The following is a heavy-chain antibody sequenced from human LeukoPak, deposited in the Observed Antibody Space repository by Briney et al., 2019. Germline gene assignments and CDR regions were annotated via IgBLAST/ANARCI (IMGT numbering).Heavy chain of an antibody. D-gene: IGHD6-6*01. Sequence: GGSLRLSCTASGFTFSDYWMTWVRQAPGKGPEWVANIKQDGSQRYYVDSVRGRFTISRDNAKNTLFLQMNGLRAEDTAVYYCARRGGSSSRRSPIDYWGQGTLVTVSS. V-gene: IGHV3-7*01. CDR3: ARRGGSSSRRSPIDY. J-gene: IGHJ4*02. CDR1: GFTFSDYW. CDR2: IKQDGSQR.